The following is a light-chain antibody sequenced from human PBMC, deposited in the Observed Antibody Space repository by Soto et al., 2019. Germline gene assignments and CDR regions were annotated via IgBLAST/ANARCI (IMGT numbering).Light chain of an antibody. Sequence: IVMTQSPDSLAVSLGERVTINCNSSQSVLYSSNNKNYLAWYQQKPGQPPKLLIYWASTRDSGVPDRFSGGGSGTDFTLTISSLRAADAAVYYCQQYYSTPYTFGQGTKLEIK. CDR1: QSVLYSSNNKNY. CDR3: QQYYSTPYT. V-gene: IGKV4-1*01. CDR2: WAS. J-gene: IGKJ2*01.